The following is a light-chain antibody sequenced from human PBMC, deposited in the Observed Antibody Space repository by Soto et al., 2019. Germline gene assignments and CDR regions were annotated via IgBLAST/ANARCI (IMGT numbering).Light chain of an antibody. CDR3: SSYTSSSTWV. CDR2: DVS. CDR1: SSDVGGYNY. V-gene: IGLV2-14*01. Sequence: QSALTQPASVSGSPGQSITISCTGTSSDVGGYNYVSWYQQHPGKAPQLMIYDVSNRPSGVSNRFSGSKSGNTASLAISGLQAEDEADYSCSSYTSSSTWVFGGGTKLTVL. J-gene: IGLJ3*02.